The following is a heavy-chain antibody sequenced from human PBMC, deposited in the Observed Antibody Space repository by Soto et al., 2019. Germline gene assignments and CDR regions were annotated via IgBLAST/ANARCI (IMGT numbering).Heavy chain of an antibody. J-gene: IGHJ4*02. CDR3: AKGRGGSGSLTPRVDF. V-gene: IGHV3-23*01. D-gene: IGHD3-10*01. Sequence: EVQLLESGGGLVQPGWSLRLSCAASGFTFHNYAMTWVRQAPGKGLEWVSAISGGGDTTSYADSVKGRFTVSRDGSKNTLYLQMSSLRAEDTALYYCAKGRGGSGSLTPRVDFWGQGTLVTVSS. CDR2: ISGGGDTT. CDR1: GFTFHNYA.